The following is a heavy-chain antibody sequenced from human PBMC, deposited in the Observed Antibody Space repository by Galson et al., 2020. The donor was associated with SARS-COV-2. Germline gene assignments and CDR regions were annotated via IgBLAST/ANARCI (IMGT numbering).Heavy chain of an antibody. D-gene: IGHD3-10*01. V-gene: IGHV1-2*02. J-gene: IGHJ5*02. CDR1: GYTFTGYF. CDR3: ARAALGGASRWFGP. Sequence: GASVKVSCKASGYTFTGYFMNWVRQAPGQGLEWMGWINSNSGATKYSQTFQGRVTMTRDTSITTAYMELSSLTSDDTAVYFCARAALGGASRWFGPWGQGTLVTVSS. CDR2: INSNSGAT.